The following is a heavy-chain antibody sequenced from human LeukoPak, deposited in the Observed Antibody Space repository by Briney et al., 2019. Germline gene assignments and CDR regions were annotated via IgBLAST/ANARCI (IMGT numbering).Heavy chain of an antibody. V-gene: IGHV6-1*01. D-gene: IGHD6-13*01. CDR2: TYYRSKWYN. J-gene: IGHJ5*02. CDR1: GDSGSSNSAA. CDR3: AREARITGIAAAGTGFDP. Sequence: SQTLSLTCAISGDSGSSNSAAWNWIRQSPSRGLEWLGRTYYRSKWYNDYAVSVKSRITINPDTSKNQFSLQLNSVTPEDTAVYYCAREARITGIAAAGTGFDPWGQGTLVTVSS.